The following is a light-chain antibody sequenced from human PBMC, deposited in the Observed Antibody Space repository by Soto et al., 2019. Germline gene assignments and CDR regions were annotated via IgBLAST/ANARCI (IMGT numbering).Light chain of an antibody. CDR1: QSISAKH. Sequence: EIVLTQSPGLLSSSPGETAVLSCRASQSISAKHLAWYQQKPGQAPRLLIYGTSVRATGIPDRFRGSGSGKDLTLNIGRLEPEDFAVNYCQKYSGSPQLTFGPGTKV. V-gene: IGKV3-20*01. CDR2: GTS. CDR3: QKYSGSPQLT. J-gene: IGKJ3*01.